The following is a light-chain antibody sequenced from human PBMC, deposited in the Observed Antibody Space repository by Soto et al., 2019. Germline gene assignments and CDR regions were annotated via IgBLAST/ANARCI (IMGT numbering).Light chain of an antibody. V-gene: IGLV2-8*01. CDR3: RSYAGSNNVV. Sequence: QSALTQPPSASGSPGQSVTISCTGTSSDVGGYNYVSWYQQHPGKAPKLMIYEVSKRPSGVPDRFSGSKSGNTASLTVSGHQAEDEADYYCRSYAGSNNVVFGGGTKLTVL. CDR1: SSDVGGYNY. CDR2: EVS. J-gene: IGLJ2*01.